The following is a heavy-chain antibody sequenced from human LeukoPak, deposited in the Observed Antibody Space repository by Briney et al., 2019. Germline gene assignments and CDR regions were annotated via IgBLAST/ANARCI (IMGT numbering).Heavy chain of an antibody. CDR1: GGSISSGDYY. CDR2: IYYSGST. V-gene: IGHV4-30-4*08. Sequence: PSETLSLTCTVSGGSISSGDYYWSWIRQPRGKGLEWIGYIYYSGSTYYNPSLKSRVTISVDTSKNQFSLKLSSVTAADTAVYYCARALRGYSGGYFDYWGQGTLVTVSS. D-gene: IGHD5-12*01. J-gene: IGHJ4*02. CDR3: ARALRGYSGGYFDY.